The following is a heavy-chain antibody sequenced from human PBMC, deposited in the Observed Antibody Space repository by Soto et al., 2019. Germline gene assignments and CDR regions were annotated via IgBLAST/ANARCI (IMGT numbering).Heavy chain of an antibody. CDR2: IITMFGTT. CDR1: GDIFTKYA. Sequence: QVHLVQSRAEVKKPGSSVKVSCAASGDIFTKYAITWVRQAPGQGLEWMGEIITMFGTTDYEPRFQGRLTITADESTGTGYMELRSLRSEDTAIYYCARRYSFAQGDGMDVWGQGTTVIVSS. J-gene: IGHJ6*02. CDR3: ARRYSFAQGDGMDV. D-gene: IGHD5-12*01. V-gene: IGHV1-69*01.